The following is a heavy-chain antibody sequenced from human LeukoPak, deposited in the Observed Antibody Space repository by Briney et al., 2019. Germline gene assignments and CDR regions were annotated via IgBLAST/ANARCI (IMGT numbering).Heavy chain of an antibody. D-gene: IGHD6-25*01. CDR2: ISFDGSNK. V-gene: IGHV3-30*01. Sequence: GRSLRLSCAASGFTFSSYTIHWVRQPPGKGLEWVAVISFDGSNKYYADSVKGRFTISRDNSKNTLYLQMNSLRAEDTAVYYCARDGAAAAAPEDYWGQGTLVTVSS. CDR3: ARDGAAAAAPEDY. CDR1: GFTFSSYT. J-gene: IGHJ4*02.